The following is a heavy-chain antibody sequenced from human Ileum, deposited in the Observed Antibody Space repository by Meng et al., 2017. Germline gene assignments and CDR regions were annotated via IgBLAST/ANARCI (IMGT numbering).Heavy chain of an antibody. CDR3: ARDRRDSSGWFYFDY. V-gene: IGHV4-59*02. D-gene: IGHD6-19*01. Sequence: QVQLKESGPGLVRPSETLSLTCTVSGGSVSSSWSWIRQPPGKGLEWIGHIYYSGNANYNPSLKSRVTISVDTSKNQFPLKLSSVTAADTAVYFCARDRRDSSGWFYFDYWAQGTLVTVSS. J-gene: IGHJ4*02. CDR1: GGSVSSS. CDR2: IYYSGNA.